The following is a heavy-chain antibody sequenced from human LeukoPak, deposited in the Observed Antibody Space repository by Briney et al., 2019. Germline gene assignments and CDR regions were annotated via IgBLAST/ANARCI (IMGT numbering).Heavy chain of an antibody. D-gene: IGHD6-13*01. Sequence: PSETLSLTCTVSGGSISSYYWSWIRQPPGKGLEWIGYIYYSGSTNYNPSLRSRVTISVDTSKNQFSLKLTSVTAADPAVYYCARGWREGSGWLGYFDPWGQGTLVTVSS. J-gene: IGHJ5*02. CDR3: ARGWREGSGWLGYFDP. V-gene: IGHV4-59*12. CDR1: GGSISSYY. CDR2: IYYSGST.